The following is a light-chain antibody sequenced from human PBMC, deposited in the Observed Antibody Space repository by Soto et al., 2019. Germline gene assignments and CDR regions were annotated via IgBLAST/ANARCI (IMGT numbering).Light chain of an antibody. CDR2: KGT. V-gene: IGLV2-23*01. CDR1: SSDVGAYDS. CDR3: CSSAPESTYV. J-gene: IGLJ1*01. Sequence: SALAQPASVSGSPGQSITISCTGTSSDVGAYDSVSWYQQHPHKAPQLIIYKGTQRPSGVSNRFSGSTSGNAASLTISGLQADDEADYFCCSSAPESTYVCGTGTKVTV.